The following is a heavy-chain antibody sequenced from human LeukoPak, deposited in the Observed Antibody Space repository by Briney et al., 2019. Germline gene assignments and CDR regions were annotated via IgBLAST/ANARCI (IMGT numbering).Heavy chain of an antibody. D-gene: IGHD3-10*01. J-gene: IGHJ4*02. V-gene: IGHV3-74*01. CDR2: INNDGSGT. Sequence: GGSLRLSCAASGFTFSSYWMQWVRQVPGKGLVWVSRINNDGSGTTYADSVKGRFTISRDNAKNTLSLQMNSLRDEDTAVYYCARESHYYGSGTPVFDYWGQGTLVTVSS. CDR1: GFTFSSYW. CDR3: ARESHYYGSGTPVFDY.